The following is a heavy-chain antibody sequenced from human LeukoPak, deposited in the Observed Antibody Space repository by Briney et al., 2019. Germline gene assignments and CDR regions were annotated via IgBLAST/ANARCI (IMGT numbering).Heavy chain of an antibody. V-gene: IGHV1-24*01. CDR1: GYTLTELS. Sequence: ASVKVSCKVSGYTLTELSMHWVRQAPGKGLEWMGGFDPEDGETIYTQKFQGRVTMTEDTSTDTAYMELSSLRSEDTAVYYCATGPFTIFGVVTDAFDIWGQGTMVTVSS. J-gene: IGHJ3*02. D-gene: IGHD3-3*01. CDR2: FDPEDGET. CDR3: ATGPFTIFGVVTDAFDI.